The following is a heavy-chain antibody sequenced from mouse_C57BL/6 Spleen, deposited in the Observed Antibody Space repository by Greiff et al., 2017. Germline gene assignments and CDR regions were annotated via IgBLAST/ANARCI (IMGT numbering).Heavy chain of an antibody. CDR3: ARGNWDDYAMDY. CDR2: INPNNGGT. D-gene: IGHD4-1*01. CDR1: GYTFTDYN. J-gene: IGHJ4*01. V-gene: IGHV1-22*01. Sequence: VHVKQSGPELVKPGASVKMSCKASGYTFTDYNMHWVKQSHGKSLEWIGYINPNNGGTSYNQKFKGKATLTVNKSSSTAYMELRSLTSEDSAVYYCARGNWDDYAMDYWGQGTSVTVSS.